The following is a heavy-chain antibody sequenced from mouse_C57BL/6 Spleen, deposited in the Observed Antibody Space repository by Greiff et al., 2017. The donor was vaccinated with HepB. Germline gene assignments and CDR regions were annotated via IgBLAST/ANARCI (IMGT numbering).Heavy chain of an antibody. J-gene: IGHJ3*01. V-gene: IGHV1-64*01. Sequence: VQLQQPGAELVKPGASVKLSCKASGYTFTSYWMHWVKQRPGQGLEWIGMIHPNSGSNNYNEKFKSKATLTVDKSSSTAYMQLSSLTSEDSAVYYCARSEKNYYGSSSFAYWGQGTLVTVSA. D-gene: IGHD1-1*01. CDR3: ARSEKNYYGSSSFAY. CDR1: GYTFTSYW. CDR2: IHPNSGSN.